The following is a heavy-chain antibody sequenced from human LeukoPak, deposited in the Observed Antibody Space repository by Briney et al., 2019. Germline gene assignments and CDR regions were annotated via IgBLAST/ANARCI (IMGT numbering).Heavy chain of an antibody. V-gene: IGHV4-59*01. Sequence: SETLSLTCTVSGGSISSYYWSWIRQPPGKGLEWIGYIYYSGSTNYNPSLKRRVTISVDTSKNQFSLKLSSVTAADTAVYYCARGSSTVTTASYYYGMDVWGQGTTVTVSS. CDR2: IYYSGST. J-gene: IGHJ6*02. CDR3: ARGSSTVTTASYYYGMDV. D-gene: IGHD4-11*01. CDR1: GGSISSYY.